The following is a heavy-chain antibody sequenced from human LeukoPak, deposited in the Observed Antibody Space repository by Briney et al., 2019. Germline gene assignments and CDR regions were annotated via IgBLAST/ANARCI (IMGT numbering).Heavy chain of an antibody. V-gene: IGHV1-46*01. CDR1: GYTFTSYY. D-gene: IGHD6-19*01. CDR3: ARERDSSGWYEVDDY. Sequence: ASVKVSCKASGYTFTSYYMHWVRQAPGQGLEWMGIINPSGGSTSYAQKFQGRVTMTRDTSTSTVYMELCSLRSEDTAVYYCARERDSSGWYEVDDYWGQGTLVTVSS. J-gene: IGHJ4*02. CDR2: INPSGGST.